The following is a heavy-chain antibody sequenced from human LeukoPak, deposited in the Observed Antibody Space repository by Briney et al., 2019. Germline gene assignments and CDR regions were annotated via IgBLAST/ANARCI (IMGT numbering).Heavy chain of an antibody. Sequence: SETLSLTCAVYGGSFSGYYWSWIRQPPGKGLEWIGEINHSGSTNYNPSLKSRVTISVDTSKNQFSLKLSSVTAADTAVYYCVMTRYNWNYWFDPWGQGTLVTVSS. CDR2: INHSGST. V-gene: IGHV4-34*01. J-gene: IGHJ5*02. CDR3: VMTRYNWNYWFDP. CDR1: GGSFSGYY. D-gene: IGHD1-7*01.